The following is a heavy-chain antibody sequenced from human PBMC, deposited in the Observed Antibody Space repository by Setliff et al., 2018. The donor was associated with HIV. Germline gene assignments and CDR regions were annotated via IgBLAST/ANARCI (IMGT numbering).Heavy chain of an antibody. J-gene: IGHJ6*02. V-gene: IGHV4-31*03. CDR1: GGSISSGGYY. D-gene: IGHD1-7*01. CDR2: IYYSGST. Sequence: LSLTCTVSGGSISSGGYYWSRIRQHPGKGLEWIGYIYYSGSTYYNPSLKSRVTISVDTSKNQFSLKLSSVTAAGTAVYYCARNKYNWNYYYYYGMDVWGQGTTVTVSS. CDR3: ARNKYNWNYYYYYGMDV.